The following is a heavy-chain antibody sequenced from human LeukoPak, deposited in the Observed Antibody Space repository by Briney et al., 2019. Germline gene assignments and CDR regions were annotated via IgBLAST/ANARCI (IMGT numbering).Heavy chain of an antibody. D-gene: IGHD6-25*01. Sequence: AGGSLRLSCAASGFTFRTYEMNWVRQAPGRGREWVSYIGTIISTTYYADSVKGRFTVSRDDAKGSLYLQMSSLRAEDTAVYYCARTVYDLRGQRLIPGLDYWGQGTLVTVSS. V-gene: IGHV3-48*03. CDR3: ARTVYDLRGQRLIPGLDY. CDR2: IGTIISTT. CDR1: GFTFRTYE. J-gene: IGHJ4*02.